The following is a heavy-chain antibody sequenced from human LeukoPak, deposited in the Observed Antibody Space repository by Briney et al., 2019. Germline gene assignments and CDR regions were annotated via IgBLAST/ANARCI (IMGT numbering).Heavy chain of an antibody. CDR2: IYYGGST. CDR3: ARGRLTRGFDY. J-gene: IGHJ4*02. Sequence: PSETLSLTCTVSGGSISSYYWSWIRQPPGKGLEWIGYIYYGGSTNYNPSLKSRVTISVDTSKNQFSLKLSSVTAADTAVYYCARGRLTRGFDYWGQGTLVTVSS. CDR1: GGSISSYY. D-gene: IGHD2-2*01. V-gene: IGHV4-59*01.